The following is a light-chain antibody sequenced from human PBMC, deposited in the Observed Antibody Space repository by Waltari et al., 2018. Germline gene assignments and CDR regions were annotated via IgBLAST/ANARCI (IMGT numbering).Light chain of an antibody. CDR2: AAS. Sequence: DIQMTQSPSSLSPSVGDRVILTCRTSQAISTFLAWFQPKPGKAPKSLIYAASTLQTGVSSTFSGSGSGTDFTLTTSSLQPGDCATYYCQQYSTFPPTFGGGTRVEI. V-gene: IGKV1-16*01. CDR1: QAISTF. CDR3: QQYSTFPPT. J-gene: IGKJ4*01.